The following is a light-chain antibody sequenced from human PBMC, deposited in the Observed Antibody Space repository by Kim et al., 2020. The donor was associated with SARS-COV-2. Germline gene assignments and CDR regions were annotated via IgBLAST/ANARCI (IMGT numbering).Light chain of an antibody. V-gene: IGLV1-44*01. J-gene: IGLJ2*01. CDR3: AAWDDSLNGVV. Sequence: GQRVTFSCSGSSSNIGSNTVNWYQQLPGAAPKVLIYGNNQRPSGVPDRFSGSKSGTSASLAISGLQSEDEADYYCAAWDDSLNGVVFGGGTQLTVL. CDR1: SSNIGSNT. CDR2: GNN.